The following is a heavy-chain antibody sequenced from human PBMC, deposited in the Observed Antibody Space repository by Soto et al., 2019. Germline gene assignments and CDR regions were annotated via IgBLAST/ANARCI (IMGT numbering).Heavy chain of an antibody. D-gene: IGHD2-2*01. V-gene: IGHV1-18*01. CDR3: ARRCSRTRGLEL. CDR1: GYTFTSYG. Sequence: QVQLVQSGAEVKKPGASVKVSCKASGYTFTSYGICWVRQAPGQGLEWMGWISGYNGNTNYAQNLQGRVTMTTATSTSTVYMELRSLRSDDTAVYSWARRCSRTRGLELWGRGTLVIVSS. J-gene: IGHJ2*01. CDR2: ISGYNGNT.